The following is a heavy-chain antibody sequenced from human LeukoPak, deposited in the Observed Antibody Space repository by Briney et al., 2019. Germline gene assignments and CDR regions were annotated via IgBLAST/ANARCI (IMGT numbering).Heavy chain of an antibody. Sequence: GGSLRLSCAASEFTFSSYAMHWVRQAPGKGLEWVAVISYDGSNKYYADSVKGRFTISRDNSKNTLYLQMNSLRAEDTAVYYCARDYYDSSGYADYWGQGTLVTVSS. CDR2: ISYDGSNK. CDR1: EFTFSSYA. J-gene: IGHJ4*02. D-gene: IGHD3-22*01. V-gene: IGHV3-30-3*01. CDR3: ARDYYDSSGYADY.